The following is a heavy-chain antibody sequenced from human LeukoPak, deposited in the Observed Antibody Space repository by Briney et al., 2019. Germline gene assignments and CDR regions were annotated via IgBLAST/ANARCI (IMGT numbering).Heavy chain of an antibody. CDR3: ARKEKYYDFWSGYCFWFDP. J-gene: IGHJ5*02. CDR2: INHSGST. Sequence: SETLSLTCAVYGGSFSGYYWSWIRQPPGKGLEWIGEINHSGSTNYNPSLKSRVTISVDTSKNQFPLKLSSVTAADTAVYYCARKEKYYDFWSGYCFWFDPWGQGTLVTVSS. V-gene: IGHV4-34*01. CDR1: GGSFSGYY. D-gene: IGHD3-3*01.